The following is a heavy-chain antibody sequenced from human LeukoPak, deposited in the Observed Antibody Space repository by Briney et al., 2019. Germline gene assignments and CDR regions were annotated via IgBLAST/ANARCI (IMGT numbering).Heavy chain of an antibody. J-gene: IGHJ3*02. V-gene: IGHV4-59*01. CDR3: ARVVVTAVGYNAFDI. D-gene: IGHD2-21*02. Sequence: PSETLSLTCTVSGGSISSYYWSWIRQPPGKGLEWIGYTYYSGSTNYNPSLKSRVTISVDTSKNHFSLKLSSVTAADTAVYYCARVVVTAVGYNAFDIWGQGTMVTVPS. CDR2: TYYSGST. CDR1: GGSISSYY.